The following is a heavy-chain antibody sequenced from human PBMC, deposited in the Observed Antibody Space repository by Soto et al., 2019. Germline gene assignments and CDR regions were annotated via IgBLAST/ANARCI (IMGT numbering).Heavy chain of an antibody. D-gene: IGHD3-22*01. J-gene: IGHJ4*02. CDR2: IGGGGITT. CDR1: GFTFSDYA. V-gene: IGHV3-23*01. Sequence: EVQLLDSGGGLVQPGGSLRLSCAASGFTFSDYAMSWVRQPPRKGLDWISAIGGGGITTYYADSVKGRFTISRDNSKNILYLEMNSLPVDDTAVYYCAKGSGGYPPYYFDFWGQGTPVTVSS. CDR3: AKGSGGYPPYYFDF.